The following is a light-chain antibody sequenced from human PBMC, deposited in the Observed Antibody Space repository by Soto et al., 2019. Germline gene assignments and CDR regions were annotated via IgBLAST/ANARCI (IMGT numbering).Light chain of an antibody. CDR2: DAS. CDR1: EDITNS. CDR3: QQYDSLPPT. J-gene: IGKJ2*01. Sequence: DLQMTQSPLSLSASVGERVTITCRASEDITNSLNWYQHKPGKAPKVLIYDASNLEAGVPSRFSGSGSGAHFTLNISGLQPEDTAIYYCQQYDSLPPTFGQGTKLEIK. V-gene: IGKV1-33*01.